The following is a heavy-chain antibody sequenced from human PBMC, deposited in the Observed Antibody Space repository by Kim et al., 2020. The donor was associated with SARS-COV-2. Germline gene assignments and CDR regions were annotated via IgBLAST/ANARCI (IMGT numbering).Heavy chain of an antibody. Sequence: STNYTPSLKRRVTISVDTAKTQISRKLSSVTAADTAVYYCARGSTYYYGYWGQGTLVTVSS. CDR3: ARGSTYYYGY. J-gene: IGHJ4*02. V-gene: IGHV4-34*01. CDR2: ST. D-gene: IGHD3-10*01.